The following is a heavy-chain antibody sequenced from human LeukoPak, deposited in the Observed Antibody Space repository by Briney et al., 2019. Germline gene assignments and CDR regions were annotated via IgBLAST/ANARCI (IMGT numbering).Heavy chain of an antibody. CDR2: INPNSGGT. J-gene: IGHJ4*02. CDR3: ARSRCSGGSCYLVY. V-gene: IGHV1-2*02. CDR1: GYTFTGYY. Sequence: ASVKVSCKASGYTFTGYYMHWVRQAPGQGLEWMGWINPNSGGTNYAQKFQGRVTMTRDTPVSTAYMELSRLRSDDTAVYYCARSRCSGGSCYLVYWGQGTLVTVSS. D-gene: IGHD2-15*01.